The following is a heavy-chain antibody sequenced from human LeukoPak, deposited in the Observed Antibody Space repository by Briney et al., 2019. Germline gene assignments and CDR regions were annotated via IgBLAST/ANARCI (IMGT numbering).Heavy chain of an antibody. CDR3: ARGARGIAADPFDY. D-gene: IGHD6-13*01. CDR1: GGSISSYY. V-gene: IGHV4-59*01. CDR2: IYYSGYT. J-gene: IGHJ4*02. Sequence: SETLSLTCTVSGGSISSYYWSWVRQPPGKGLEWIGYIYYSGYTNYNPSLKSRVTISVDTSKNQFSLKLSSVTAADTAVYYCARGARGIAADPFDYWGQGTLVTVSS.